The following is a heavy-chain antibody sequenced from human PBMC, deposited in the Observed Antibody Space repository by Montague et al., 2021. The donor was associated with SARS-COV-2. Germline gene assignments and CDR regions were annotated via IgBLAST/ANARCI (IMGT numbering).Heavy chain of an antibody. J-gene: IGHJ5*02. D-gene: IGHD3-16*01. Sequence: SETLSLTCTVSGGSISSENWWTWVRQPPGKGLEWIGDIFHSGTTNYNPSLKGRLTISVDKSKNQISLKLISVTAADTAMYYCALPLGGARFDPWGQGTLVTVSS. CDR3: ALPLGGARFDP. V-gene: IGHV4-4*02. CDR2: IFHSGTT. CDR1: GGSISSENW.